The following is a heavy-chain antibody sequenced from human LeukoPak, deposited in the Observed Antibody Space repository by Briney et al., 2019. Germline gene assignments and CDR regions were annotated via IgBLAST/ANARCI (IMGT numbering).Heavy chain of an antibody. CDR3: AREIGYSYGYVSSPGGMDV. CDR2: IGTAGDT. D-gene: IGHD5-18*01. J-gene: IGHJ6*02. V-gene: IGHV3-13*01. CDR1: GFTFSSYD. Sequence: GGSLRLSCAASGFTFSSYDMHWVRQATGKGLEWVSAIGTAGDTYYPGSVKGRFTISRENAKNSLYLQMNSLRAGDTAVYYCAREIGYSYGYVSSPGGMDVWGQGTTVTVSS.